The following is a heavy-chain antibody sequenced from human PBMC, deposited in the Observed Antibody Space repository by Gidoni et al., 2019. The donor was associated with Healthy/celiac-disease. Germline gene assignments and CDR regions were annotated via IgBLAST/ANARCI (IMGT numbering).Heavy chain of an antibody. CDR1: GGSFSGYY. J-gene: IGHJ5*02. V-gene: IGHV4-34*01. CDR3: ARQKYYYGSGSYLIPFDP. CDR2: INHSGST. Sequence: QVQLQQWGAGLLKPSETLSLTCAVYGGSFSGYYWSWIRQPPGKGLEWIGEINHSGSTNYNPSLKSRVTISVDTSKNQFSLKLSSVTAADTAVYYCARQKYYYGSGSYLIPFDPWGQGTLVTVSS. D-gene: IGHD3-10*01.